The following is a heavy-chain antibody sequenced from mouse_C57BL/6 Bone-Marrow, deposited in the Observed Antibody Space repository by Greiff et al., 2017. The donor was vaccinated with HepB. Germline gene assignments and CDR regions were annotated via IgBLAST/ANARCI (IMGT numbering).Heavy chain of an antibody. CDR2: ISSGGDYI. J-gene: IGHJ1*03. CDR3: TRDHYGSWYFDV. V-gene: IGHV5-9-1*02. D-gene: IGHD1-1*01. CDR1: GFTFSSYA. Sequence: EVKLVESGAGLVKPGGSLKLSCAASGFTFSSYAMSWVRQTPEKRLEWVAYISSGGDYIKYADTVKGRFTISRDNARNTLYLQMSSLKSEDTAMYYCTRDHYGSWYFDVWGTGTTVTVSA.